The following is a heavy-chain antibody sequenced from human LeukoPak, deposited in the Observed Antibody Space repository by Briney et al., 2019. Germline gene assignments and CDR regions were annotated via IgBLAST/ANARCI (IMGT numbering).Heavy chain of an antibody. CDR1: GGSIRSYY. J-gene: IGHJ3*02. CDR3: ATTYYDILTGYWHDAFDI. V-gene: IGHV4-59*08. D-gene: IGHD3-9*01. CDR2: IYYSGST. Sequence: SETLSLTCTVSGGSIRSYYWSWIRQPPGKGLDWIGHIYYSGSTNYNPSLKSRVTISVDTSKNQFSLKLSSVTAADTAVYHCATTYYDILTGYWHDAFDIWGQGTMVTVSS.